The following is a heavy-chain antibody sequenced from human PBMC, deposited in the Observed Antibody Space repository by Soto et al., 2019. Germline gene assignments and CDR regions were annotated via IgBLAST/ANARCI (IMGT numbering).Heavy chain of an antibody. Sequence: GGSLRLSCAASGFTFSSYGMHWVRQAPGKGLEWVAVISYDGSNKYYADSVKGRFTISRDNSKNTLYLQMNSLRAEDTAVYYCAKELEYYDSSGYYCPDYWGQGTLVTVSS. CDR3: AKELEYYDSSGYYCPDY. CDR2: ISYDGSNK. J-gene: IGHJ4*02. D-gene: IGHD3-22*01. CDR1: GFTFSSYG. V-gene: IGHV3-30*18.